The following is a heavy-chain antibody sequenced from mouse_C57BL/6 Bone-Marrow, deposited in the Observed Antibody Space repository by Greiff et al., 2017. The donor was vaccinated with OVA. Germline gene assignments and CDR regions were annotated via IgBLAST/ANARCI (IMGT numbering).Heavy chain of an antibody. Sequence: EVKVEESGGGLVQPGGSLSLSCAASGFTFTDYYMSWVRQPPGKALEWLGFIRNKANGYTTEYSASVKGRFTISRDNSQSILYLQMNALRAEDSATYDCARYSNYVSYAMDYWGQGTSVTVSS. J-gene: IGHJ4*01. D-gene: IGHD2-1*01. CDR1: GFTFTDYY. CDR3: ARYSNYVSYAMDY. CDR2: IRNKANGYTT. V-gene: IGHV7-3*01.